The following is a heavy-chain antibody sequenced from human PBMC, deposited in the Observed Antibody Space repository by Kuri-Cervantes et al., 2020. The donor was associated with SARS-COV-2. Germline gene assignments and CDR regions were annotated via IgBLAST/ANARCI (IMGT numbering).Heavy chain of an antibody. CDR3: ATDAAHTSMAC. CDR1: GFTFSSYG. Sequence: GGSLRLSCAASGFTFSSYGMHWVRQAPGKGLEWVSYISSSSSYTNYADSVRGRFTISRDNAKNSLYLQMNSLRAEDTAVYYCATDAAHTSMACWGQGTLVTVSS. J-gene: IGHJ4*02. V-gene: IGHV3-21*01. CDR2: ISSSSSYT. D-gene: IGHD2-2*01.